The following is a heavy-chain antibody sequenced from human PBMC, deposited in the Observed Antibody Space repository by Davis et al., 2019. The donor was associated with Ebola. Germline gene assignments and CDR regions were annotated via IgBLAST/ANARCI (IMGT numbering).Heavy chain of an antibody. CDR1: GFNFRSYG. D-gene: IGHD1-14*01. V-gene: IGHV3-73*01. CDR3: STTTSYFDY. CDR2: IRSQANSYAT. Sequence: PGGSLRLSCAASGFNFRSYGMHWVRQAPDKGLEWVGRIRSQANSYATAYAASVKGRFTISRDDSKNTAYLQMNSLKTEDTAVYYCSTTTSYFDYWGQGTLVTVSS. J-gene: IGHJ4*02.